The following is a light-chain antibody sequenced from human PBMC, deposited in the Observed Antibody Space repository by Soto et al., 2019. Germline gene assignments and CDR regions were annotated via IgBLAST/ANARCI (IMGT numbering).Light chain of an antibody. CDR3: QQYGTSPLT. Sequence: EIVLTQSPGTLSLSPGERATLSCRASQSVSSSLLAWYQQKPGQAPRLLIYDASRRAIGIPDRFSGSGSGTDFTVTISRLAPEDFAVYYCQQYGTSPLTFGGGTKVEIK. V-gene: IGKV3-20*01. CDR2: DAS. J-gene: IGKJ4*01. CDR1: QSVSSSL.